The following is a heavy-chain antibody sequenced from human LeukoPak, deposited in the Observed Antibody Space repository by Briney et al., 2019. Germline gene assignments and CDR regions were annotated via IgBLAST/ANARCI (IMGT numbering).Heavy chain of an antibody. Sequence: SEPLSLTCTVSGGSLGRGSYYWSWIRQPPGKGLEWIGFIYYSGSTNYHPSLKSRVSISVDTSKNQFSLKLSSVTAADTAVYYCARELVGLGYFDYWGQGTLVTVSS. J-gene: IGHJ4*02. CDR3: ARELVGLGYFDY. D-gene: IGHD1-26*01. CDR1: GGSLGRGSYY. V-gene: IGHV4-61*01. CDR2: IYYSGST.